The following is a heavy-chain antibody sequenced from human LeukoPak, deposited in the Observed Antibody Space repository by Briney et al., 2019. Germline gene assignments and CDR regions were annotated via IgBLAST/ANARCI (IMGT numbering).Heavy chain of an antibody. CDR2: ISSSSSTI. V-gene: IGHV3-48*01. CDR3: AKDGLRKTLGLYFPPPGYSSSMPFDY. D-gene: IGHD6-13*01. J-gene: IGHJ4*02. Sequence: GGSLRLSCAASGFTFSSYSMNWVRQTPGKGLEWVSYISSSSSTIYYADSVKGRFTISRDNAKNSLYLQMNSLRAEDTAVYYCAKDGLRKTLGLYFPPPGYSSSMPFDYWGQGTLVTVSS. CDR1: GFTFSSYS.